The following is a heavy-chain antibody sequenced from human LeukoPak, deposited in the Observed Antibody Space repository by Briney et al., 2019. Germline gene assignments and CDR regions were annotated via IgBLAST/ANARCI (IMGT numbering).Heavy chain of an antibody. CDR2: ISYDGSNK. J-gene: IGHJ4*02. V-gene: IGHV3-30*18. CDR3: EKEYYSGYDLYFDY. D-gene: IGHD5-12*01. CDR1: GFTFSSYG. Sequence: GGSLRLSCAASGFTFSSYGMHWVRQAPGKGLEWVAVISYDGSNKYYADSVKGRFTISRDNSKNTLYLQMNSLRAEDTAVYYCEKEYYSGYDLYFDYWGQGTLVTVSS.